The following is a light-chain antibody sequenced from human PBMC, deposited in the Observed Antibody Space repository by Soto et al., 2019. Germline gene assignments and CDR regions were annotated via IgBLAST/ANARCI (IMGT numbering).Light chain of an antibody. V-gene: IGKV1-17*01. CDR3: LQHSTYPLT. Sequence: DIPMTQFPSALSASVGDRVTISCRASQGIRNDLAWYQQKPGKAPKRLIYAASCLQSGIPSRYSGSASGTEFTLAISSLQPEDFATFYCLQHSTYPLTFGQGTKVEIK. CDR1: QGIRND. CDR2: AAS. J-gene: IGKJ1*01.